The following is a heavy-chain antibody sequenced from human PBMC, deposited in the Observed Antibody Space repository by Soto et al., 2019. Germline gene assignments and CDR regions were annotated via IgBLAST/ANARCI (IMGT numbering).Heavy chain of an antibody. CDR2: IFHSGCT. Sequence: SETLSLTCAVSGGSVSSYNWWSWVRQPPGQGLEWIGEIFHSGCTNYNPSLKSRVTISVDKFKNQFSLKLSSVTAADTAVYFCASLGYCSGADCHGTRWGQGILVTVSS. V-gene: IGHV4-4*02. J-gene: IGHJ4*01. D-gene: IGHD2-8*02. CDR3: ASLGYCSGADCHGTR. CDR1: GGSVSSYNW.